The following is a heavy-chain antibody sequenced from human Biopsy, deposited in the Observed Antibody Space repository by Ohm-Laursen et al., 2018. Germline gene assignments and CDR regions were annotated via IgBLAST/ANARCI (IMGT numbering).Heavy chain of an antibody. V-gene: IGHV3-33*01. CDR2: IWHDGRNK. Sequence: SLRLSCTASGFNFGNYGMHWVRQAPGKGLEWVAVIWHDGRNKQYADSVKGRVTISRDNSKSTLFLQMDSLRVDDTAVYHCARGRHGYNFGEIQHWGQGILVSVSS. J-gene: IGHJ4*02. D-gene: IGHD5-24*01. CDR1: GFNFGNYG. CDR3: ARGRHGYNFGEIQH.